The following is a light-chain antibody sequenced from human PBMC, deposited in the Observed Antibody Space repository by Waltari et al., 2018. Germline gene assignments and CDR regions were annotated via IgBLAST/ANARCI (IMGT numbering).Light chain of an antibody. CDR2: GAS. CDR1: QSVSSSY. Sequence: DIVLTQYPGTLSLSPGERATLSCRASQSVSSSYLAWYQQKPGQAPRLLIYGASSRATGIPDRFSGSGSGTDFTLTISRLEPEDFAVYYCQQYGSSLYTFGQGTKLEIK. V-gene: IGKV3-20*01. CDR3: QQYGSSLYT. J-gene: IGKJ2*01.